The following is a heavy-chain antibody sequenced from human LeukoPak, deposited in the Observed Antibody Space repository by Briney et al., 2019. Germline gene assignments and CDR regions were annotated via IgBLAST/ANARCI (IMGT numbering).Heavy chain of an antibody. J-gene: IGHJ4*02. Sequence: PGGSLRLSCAASGFTFSSYSMNWVRQAPGKGLEWVSSISSSSSYIYYADSVKGRFTISRDNAKNSLYLQMNSLRAEDTAVYYCASLPGGATFSGFSGNPDYWGQGTLVTVSS. CDR2: ISSSSSYI. CDR3: ASLPGGATFSGFSGNPDY. CDR1: GFTFSSYS. D-gene: IGHD1-26*01. V-gene: IGHV3-21*01.